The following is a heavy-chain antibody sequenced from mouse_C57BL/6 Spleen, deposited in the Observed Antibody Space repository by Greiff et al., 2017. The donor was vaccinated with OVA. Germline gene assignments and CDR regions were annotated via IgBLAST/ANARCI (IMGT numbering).Heavy chain of an antibody. CDR1: GFSLTSYG. V-gene: IGHV2-2*01. J-gene: IGHJ1*03. CDR3: ARGKYFDV. CDR2: IWSGGST. Sequence: VQRVESGPGLVQPSQSLSITCTVSGFSLTSYGVHWVRQSPGKGLEWLGVIWSGGSTDYNAAFISRLSISKDNSKSQVFFKMNSLQADDTAIYYCARGKYFDVWGTGTTVTVSS.